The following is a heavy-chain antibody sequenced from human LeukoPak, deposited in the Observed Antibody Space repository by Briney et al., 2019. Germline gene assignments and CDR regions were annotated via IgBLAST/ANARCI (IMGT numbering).Heavy chain of an antibody. D-gene: IGHD1-1*01. J-gene: IGHJ6*02. CDR1: GGSFSGYY. Sequence: PETLSLTCAVYGGSFSGYYWSWIRQPPGKGLEWIGEINHSGSTNYNPSLKSRVTISVDTSKNQFSLKLSSVTAADTAVYYCARMGTYYYYYYGMDVWGQGTTVTVSS. CDR2: INHSGST. V-gene: IGHV4-34*01. CDR3: ARMGTYYYYYYGMDV.